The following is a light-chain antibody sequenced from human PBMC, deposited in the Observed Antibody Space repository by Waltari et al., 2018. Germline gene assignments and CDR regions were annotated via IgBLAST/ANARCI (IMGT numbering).Light chain of an antibody. Sequence: DIQMTQSPSSLSASVGDRVTITCRASQTISSYLNWYQQKPGKAPKLLIYAASSLQSGVPSRFSGSGSGTDFTLTISSLQPEDCATYYCQQSYSTPLTFGGGTKVEIK. CDR3: QQSYSTPLT. CDR2: AAS. V-gene: IGKV1-39*01. J-gene: IGKJ4*01. CDR1: QTISSY.